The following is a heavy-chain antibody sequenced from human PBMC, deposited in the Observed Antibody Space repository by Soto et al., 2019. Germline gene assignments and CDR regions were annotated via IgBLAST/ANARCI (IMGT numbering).Heavy chain of an antibody. CDR2: FIPIFGTA. CDR3: AGHSSGVPGYYYVMDV. V-gene: IGHV1-69*12. CDR1: GGPFSSYA. J-gene: IGHJ6*02. Sequence: QVQLVQSGAEVKKPGSSVKVSCKASGGPFSSYAISWVRQAPGQGLEWMGGFIPIFGTASYALNFQGRVTITADESTSTAYMELSSLRSEDTALYYCAGHSSGVPGYYYVMDVWGQGTTVTVTS. D-gene: IGHD3-22*01.